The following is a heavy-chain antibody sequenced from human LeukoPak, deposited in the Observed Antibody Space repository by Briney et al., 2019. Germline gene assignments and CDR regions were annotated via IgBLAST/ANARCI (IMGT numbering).Heavy chain of an antibody. V-gene: IGHV3-33*08. CDR1: GVTLSPYG. CDR2: LWYDGTNE. J-gene: IGHJ6*02. Sequence: GGSLRLSCAASGVTLSPYGMHWVRQAPGKGLEWVAVLWYDGTNEYYADSVKGRFTISRDNSKNTLYLQMNSLRAEDTAVYYCARSMAVAGALTRYGMDVWGQGTTVTVSS. CDR3: ARSMAVAGALTRYGMDV. D-gene: IGHD6-19*01.